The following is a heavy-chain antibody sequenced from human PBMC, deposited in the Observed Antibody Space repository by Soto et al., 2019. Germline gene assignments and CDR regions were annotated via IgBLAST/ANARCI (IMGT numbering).Heavy chain of an antibody. CDR3: ARAARVVSRNAFDN. V-gene: IGHV3-30-3*01. D-gene: IGHD2-15*01. CDR2: ISCDGTDK. Sequence: PGGSLRLSCAASGYTFGTYALHWVRQAPGKGLQWVAVISCDGTDKYNTDAVRGRFTISRDNSNSTLFLQMNSLRPEDTAVYCCARAARVVSRNAFDNWGQGTLVTVSS. J-gene: IGHJ3*02. CDR1: GYTFGTYA.